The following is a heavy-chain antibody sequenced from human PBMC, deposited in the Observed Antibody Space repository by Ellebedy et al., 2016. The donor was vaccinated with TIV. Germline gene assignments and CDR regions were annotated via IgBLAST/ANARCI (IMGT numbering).Heavy chain of an antibody. CDR1: GGTFSSYP. J-gene: IGHJ3*02. Sequence: AASVKVSCKASGGTFSSYPISWVRQAPGQGLEWIGGIITIFATANYAQKFQGRVTITADESTSTAYMELSSLRSEDTAVYYCARDSSGYYYTVGAFDIWGQGTMVTVSS. V-gene: IGHV1-69*13. CDR3: ARDSSGYYYTVGAFDI. D-gene: IGHD3-22*01. CDR2: IITIFATA.